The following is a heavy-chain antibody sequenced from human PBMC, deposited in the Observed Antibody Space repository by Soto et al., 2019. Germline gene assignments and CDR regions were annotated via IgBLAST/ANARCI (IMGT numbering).Heavy chain of an antibody. CDR1: GYTFTSYG. Sequence: ASVKVSCKASGYTFTSYGISWVRQAPGQGLEWMGWISAYNGNTNYAQKLQGRVTMTTDTSTSTAYMELRSLRSDDTAVYYCARDRDTAMVLGTVTLEAFDYWGQGTLVTVSS. CDR3: ARDRDTAMVLGTVTLEAFDY. V-gene: IGHV1-18*01. J-gene: IGHJ4*02. CDR2: ISAYNGNT. D-gene: IGHD5-18*01.